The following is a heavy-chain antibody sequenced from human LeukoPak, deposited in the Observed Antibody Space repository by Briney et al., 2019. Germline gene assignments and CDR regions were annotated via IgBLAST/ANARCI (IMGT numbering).Heavy chain of an antibody. CDR2: ISDDGTNK. Sequence: PGGSLRLSCGGSGFTFRSYGMHWVRQAPGKGLEWVAVISDDGTNKYYADSVKGRFTISRDNSKSTLYLQMNSLRAEDTAEYYCAKDRGAGFLGLRDHWGQGTLVTVSS. CDR1: GFTFRSYG. D-gene: IGHD3-3*01. CDR3: AKDRGAGFLGLRDH. V-gene: IGHV3-30*18. J-gene: IGHJ4*02.